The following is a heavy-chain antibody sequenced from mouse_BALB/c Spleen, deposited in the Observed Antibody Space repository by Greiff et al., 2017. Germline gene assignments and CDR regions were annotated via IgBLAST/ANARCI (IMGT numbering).Heavy chain of an antibody. V-gene: IGHV1-5*01. J-gene: IGHJ2*01. Sequence: EVQLQQSGTVLARPGASVKMSCKASGYTFTSYWMHWVKQRPGQGLEWIGAIYPGNSDTSYNQKFKGKAKLTAVTSTSTAYMELSSLTNEDSAVYYCTRALSTTASDYWGQGTTLTVSS. CDR3: TRALSTTASDY. D-gene: IGHD1-2*01. CDR1: GYTFTSYW. CDR2: IYPGNSDT.